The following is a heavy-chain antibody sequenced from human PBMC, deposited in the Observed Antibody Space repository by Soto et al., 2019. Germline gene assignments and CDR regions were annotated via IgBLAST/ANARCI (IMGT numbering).Heavy chain of an antibody. D-gene: IGHD3-16*01. CDR1: GGSISSSTYY. V-gene: IGHV4-39*01. Sequence: SEPLSLTCTVSGGSISSSTYYWGWIRQPPGKGLEWIGSIYYSGNTYYNPSLKSRVTISVDTSKNQFSLRLSSVTAADTAVYYCARPGEVGLNLDAFDIWGQGTMVTVSS. CDR2: IYYSGNT. CDR3: ARPGEVGLNLDAFDI. J-gene: IGHJ3*02.